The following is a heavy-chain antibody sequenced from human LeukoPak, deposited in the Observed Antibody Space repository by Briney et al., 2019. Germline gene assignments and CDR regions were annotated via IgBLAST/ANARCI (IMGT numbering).Heavy chain of an antibody. CDR2: ITSSGSVI. D-gene: IGHD1-26*01. V-gene: IGHV3-48*01. J-gene: IGHJ4*02. Sequence: PGGSLRLSCAASGFTFSTNSMSWVRQAPGKGLEWASYITSSGSVIHYSDSVRGRFTISRDNAKSSLYLQMNSPRAEDTAIYYCARDWASPGPTTIWGQGTLVTVSS. CDR3: ARDWASPGPTTI. CDR1: GFTFSTNS.